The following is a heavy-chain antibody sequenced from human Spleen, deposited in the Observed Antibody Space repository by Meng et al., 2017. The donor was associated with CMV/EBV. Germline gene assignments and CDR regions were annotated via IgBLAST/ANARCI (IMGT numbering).Heavy chain of an antibody. CDR2: INSDGSST. J-gene: IGHJ4*02. CDR1: GFTFSTYW. D-gene: IGHD3-3*01. Sequence: GESLKISCAASGFTFSTYWMHWVRQAPGKGLVCVSRINSDGSSTLYAESVKGRFTISRDNSNNTVYLQMNSLRAEDTAVYYCARGSAAYDFWSGYSYYFDYWGQGTLVTVSS. CDR3: ARGSAAYDFWSGYSYYFDY. V-gene: IGHV3-74*01.